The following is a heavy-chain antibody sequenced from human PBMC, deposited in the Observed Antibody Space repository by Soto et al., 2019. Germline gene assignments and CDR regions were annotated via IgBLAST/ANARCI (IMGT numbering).Heavy chain of an antibody. D-gene: IGHD6-13*01. Sequence: SVKGACKASGRAFSSHAIGWVRQAPGQGLEWMGGIIHIFGTANYAQKFQRRVTITADESTSTAYMELSSLRSEDMAVYYCARYLPGGSSWYEFDSWGQGTLVTVSS. J-gene: IGHJ4*02. CDR3: ARYLPGGSSWYEFDS. CDR2: IIHIFGTA. CDR1: GRAFSSHA. V-gene: IGHV1-69*13.